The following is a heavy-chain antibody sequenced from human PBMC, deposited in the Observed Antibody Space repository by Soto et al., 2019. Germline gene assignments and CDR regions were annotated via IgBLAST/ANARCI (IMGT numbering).Heavy chain of an antibody. D-gene: IGHD2-8*01. Sequence: ASLKGSFKSSGYSFIGNNIHWFRQVSGQGFEWMGWIFSKNGDTSYAQRLQGWVTLTRDTSINTAYVQVSRLTSDDTAVYYCARATEMVDFDFWGQGPVVTVSS. CDR1: GYSFIGNN. V-gene: IGHV1-2*04. J-gene: IGHJ4*02. CDR3: ARATEMVDFDF. CDR2: IFSKNGDT.